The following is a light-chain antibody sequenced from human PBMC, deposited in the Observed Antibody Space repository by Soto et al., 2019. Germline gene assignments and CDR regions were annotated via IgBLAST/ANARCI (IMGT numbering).Light chain of an antibody. CDR2: EVT. Sequence: QSVLTHPASVSGSPGQSITISCTGTISYVGGYNYVSWYQQHPGKAHRLMIYEVTNRPSGVSNRFSGSKSGNTASLTISGLQAEDEADYYCSSYTSSRTLVFATGTKVPVL. CDR3: SSYTSSRTLV. V-gene: IGLV2-14*01. CDR1: ISYVGGYNY. J-gene: IGLJ1*01.